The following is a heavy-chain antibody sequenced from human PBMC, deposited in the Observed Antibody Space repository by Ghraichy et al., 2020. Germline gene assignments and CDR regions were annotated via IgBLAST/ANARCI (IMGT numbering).Heavy chain of an antibody. J-gene: IGHJ4*02. Sequence: GGSLRLACAASGFTFTNYWMHWVRQAPGKGLVWVSRIYSDGTVTRYADSVKGRFTISRDNAKNTLYLQMNSLRAEDTAVYYCARLRGWDEGDYWGQGTLVTVSS. D-gene: IGHD6-19*01. CDR1: GFTFTNYW. CDR2: IYSDGTVT. V-gene: IGHV3-74*01. CDR3: ARLRGWDEGDY.